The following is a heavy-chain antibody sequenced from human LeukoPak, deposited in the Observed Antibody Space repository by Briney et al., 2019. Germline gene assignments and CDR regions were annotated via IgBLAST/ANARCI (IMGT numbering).Heavy chain of an antibody. CDR3: AKGDKAIPYPYSYGDY. V-gene: IGHV3-43*02. J-gene: IGHJ4*02. CDR1: GFTFDDYA. Sequence: GGSLRLSCAASGFTFDDYAMHWVRQAPGKGLEWVSLISGDGGSTYYADSVKGRFTISRDNSKNSLYLQMNSLRTEDTALYYCAKGDKAIPYPYSYGDYWGQGTLVTVSS. CDR2: ISGDGGST. D-gene: IGHD5-18*01.